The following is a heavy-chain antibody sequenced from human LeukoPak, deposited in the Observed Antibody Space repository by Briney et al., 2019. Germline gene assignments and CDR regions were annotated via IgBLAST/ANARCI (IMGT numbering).Heavy chain of an antibody. D-gene: IGHD6-13*01. V-gene: IGHV1-2*02. CDR1: GYTFTNYA. CDR3: ARDLAAAGVY. Sequence: ASVKVSCKTSGYTFTNYAMNWVRQAPGQGLEWMGWINPNSGGTNYAQKFQGRVTMTRDTSISTAYMELSRLRSDDTAVYYCARDLAAAGVYWGQGTLVTVSS. CDR2: INPNSGGT. J-gene: IGHJ4*02.